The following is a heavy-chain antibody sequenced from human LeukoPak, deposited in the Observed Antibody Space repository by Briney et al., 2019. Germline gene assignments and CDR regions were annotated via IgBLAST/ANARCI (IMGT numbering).Heavy chain of an antibody. D-gene: IGHD2-2*01. CDR2: TYYRSTWYN. J-gene: IGHJ5*02. CDR1: GDSVSSNSVT. Sequence: QTLSLTCAISGDSVSSNSVTWNWIRQSPSRGPEWLGRTYYRSTWYNDYAVSVRGRITDNPDTSKNQFSLHLNSVTPEDTAVYYCARRLTQYDCFDPWGQGILVTVSS. V-gene: IGHV6-1*01. CDR3: ARRLTQYDCFDP.